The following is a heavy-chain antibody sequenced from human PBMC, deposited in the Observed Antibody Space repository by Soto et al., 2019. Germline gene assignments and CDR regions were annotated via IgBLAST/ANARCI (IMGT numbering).Heavy chain of an antibody. V-gene: IGHV1-3*01. CDR2: INAGNGNT. J-gene: IGHJ4*02. Sequence: EXXVKVSCKASGYTFTGYYMHWVRQAPGQGLEWMGWINAGNGNTKYSQKFQGRVTITRDTSASTAYMELSSLRSEDTAVYYCARSHYDILTGYSYFDYWGQGTLVTVSS. CDR1: GYTFTGYY. D-gene: IGHD3-9*01. CDR3: ARSHYDILTGYSYFDY.